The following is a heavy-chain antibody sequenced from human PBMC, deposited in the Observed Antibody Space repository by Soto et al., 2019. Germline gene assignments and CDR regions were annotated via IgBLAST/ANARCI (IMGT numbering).Heavy chain of an antibody. D-gene: IGHD2-2*01. Sequence: GGSLRLSCAASGFTFSSYSMNWVRQAPGKGLGWVSYISSSSSTIYYADSVKGRFTIARDNAKNSLYLQMTGLRAEGTAAYSCAREYCSSTSCLNWFDPWGQGTLVTVSS. CDR3: AREYCSSTSCLNWFDP. CDR1: GFTFSSYS. CDR2: ISSSSSTI. J-gene: IGHJ5*02. V-gene: IGHV3-48*01.